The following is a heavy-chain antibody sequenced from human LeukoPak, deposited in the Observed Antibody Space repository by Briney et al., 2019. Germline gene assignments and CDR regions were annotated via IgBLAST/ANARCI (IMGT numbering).Heavy chain of an antibody. Sequence: SETLSLTCTVSGVSISNYYWNYFRQSPGKGLEWIGYHSYSGGANYNPSLASRVTISLDTSKNRFSLSLSSVTAADTAVYYCARGLIRGACDIWGHGTMVTVSS. V-gene: IGHV4-59*01. CDR1: GVSISNYY. J-gene: IGHJ3*02. CDR3: ARGLIRGACDI. CDR2: HSYSGGA. D-gene: IGHD3-16*01.